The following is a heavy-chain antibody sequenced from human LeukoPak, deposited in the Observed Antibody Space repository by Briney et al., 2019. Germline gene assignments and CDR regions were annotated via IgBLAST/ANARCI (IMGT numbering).Heavy chain of an antibody. CDR3: AHRRPGKINGWDNSYFYN. J-gene: IGHJ4*02. CDR2: IYWDNDK. D-gene: IGHD1/OR15-1a*01. V-gene: IGHV2-5*02. Sequence: ESGPTLVHPPPTLTLTCTFSGFSLSTSGVGVGWIRQPPVKALEWLAVIYWDNDKRYSPSQKSRLTITKDPSNNNVVLIMTNMDPADTATYYCAHRRPGKINGWDNSYFYNWAPGTLVTVSS. CDR1: GFSLSTSGVG.